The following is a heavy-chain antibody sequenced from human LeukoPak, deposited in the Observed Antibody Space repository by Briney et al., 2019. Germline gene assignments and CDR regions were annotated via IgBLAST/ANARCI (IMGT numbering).Heavy chain of an antibody. V-gene: IGHV4-59*01. D-gene: IGHD4-23*01. CDR1: GGSISSYY. J-gene: IGHJ4*02. CDR3: ARGPLGRWVTIDY. Sequence: PSETLSLTCTVSGGSISSYYWSWIRQPPGKGLEWIGYIYYSGSTNYNPSLKSRVTISVDTSKNQFSPKLSSVTAADTAVYYCARGPLGRWVTIDYWGQGALVTVSS. CDR2: IYYSGST.